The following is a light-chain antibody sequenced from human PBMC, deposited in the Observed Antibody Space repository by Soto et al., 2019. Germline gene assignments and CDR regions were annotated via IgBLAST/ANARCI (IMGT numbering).Light chain of an antibody. CDR2: NTN. CDR3: VLYMGSGSVV. J-gene: IGLJ2*01. V-gene: IGLV8-61*01. Sequence: QTVVTQEPSFSVSPGGTVTLTCALSSGSVSTNYYPSWYQQTPGQTPRTLIYNTNSRSSGVPDRFSGSILGNKAALTITGAQADDECDYYCVLYMGSGSVVFGGGTKVTVL. CDR1: SGSVSTNYY.